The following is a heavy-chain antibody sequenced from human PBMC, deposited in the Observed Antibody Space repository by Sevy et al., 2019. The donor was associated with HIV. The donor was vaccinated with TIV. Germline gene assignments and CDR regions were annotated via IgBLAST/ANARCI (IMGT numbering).Heavy chain of an antibody. CDR1: GGSISSYY. Sequence: SETLSLTCTVSGGSISSYYWSWIRQPAGKGLEWIGRIYTSGSTNYKPSLKSRVTMSVDTSKNQFSLKLSSVTAADTAVYYCARVTCSSGSYGTRYYMDVWGKGTTVTVSS. CDR3: ARVTCSSGSYGTRYYMDV. J-gene: IGHJ6*03. V-gene: IGHV4-4*07. CDR2: IYTSGST. D-gene: IGHD1-26*01.